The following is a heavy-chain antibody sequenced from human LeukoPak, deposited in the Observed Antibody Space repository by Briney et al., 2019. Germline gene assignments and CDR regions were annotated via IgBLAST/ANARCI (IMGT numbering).Heavy chain of an antibody. CDR3: AKDHRYYYGSGSYYSFAYYYYMDV. CDR2: IRCNGSNK. V-gene: IGHV3-30*02. D-gene: IGHD3-10*01. CDR1: GFTFSSYG. J-gene: IGHJ6*03. Sequence: GGSLRLSCAASGFTFSSYGMHWVRQAPGKGLEWVSFIRCNGSNKYYADSVKGRFTISRDNSKNTLYLQMNSLRAEDTAVYYCAKDHRYYYGSGSYYSFAYYYYMDVWGKGTTVTISS.